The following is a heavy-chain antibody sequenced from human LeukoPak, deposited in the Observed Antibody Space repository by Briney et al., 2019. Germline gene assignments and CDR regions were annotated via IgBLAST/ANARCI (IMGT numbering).Heavy chain of an antibody. CDR1: GYTFTSYY. V-gene: IGHV1-46*01. CDR3: ARPRVFGVGTFDP. J-gene: IGHJ5*02. CDR2: INPSGGST. D-gene: IGHD3-3*01. Sequence: ASVKVSCKASGYTFTSYYMHWVRQAPGQGLEWMGIINPSGGSTSYAQKFQGRVTISVDTSKNQFSLKLSSVTAADTAVYYCARPRVFGVGTFDPWGQGTLVTVSS.